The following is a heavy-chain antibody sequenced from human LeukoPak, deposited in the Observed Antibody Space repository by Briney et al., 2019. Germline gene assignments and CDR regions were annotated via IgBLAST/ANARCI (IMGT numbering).Heavy chain of an antibody. CDR2: ISSSGSTI. CDR3: ARAYSSGWSY. CDR1: GFIFSAYE. J-gene: IGHJ4*02. V-gene: IGHV3-48*03. Sequence: GGSLRLSCAASGFIFSAYEMNWVRQAPGKGLEWVSYISSSGSTIYYTDSVTGRFTISRDNAKKSLYLQMNSLRAEDTAVYYCARAYSSGWSYWGQGTLVTVSS. D-gene: IGHD6-19*01.